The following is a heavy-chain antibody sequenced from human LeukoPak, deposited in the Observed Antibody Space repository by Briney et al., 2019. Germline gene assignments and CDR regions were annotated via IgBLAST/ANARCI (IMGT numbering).Heavy chain of an antibody. D-gene: IGHD5-18*01. J-gene: IGHJ5*02. CDR1: GYTFTSYD. CDR2: MNPNSGNT. CDR3: ARRRGGEAWIQLWFHWFDP. Sequence: ASVTVSCKASGYTFTSYDINWVRQATGQGLEWMGWMNPNSGNTGYAQKFQGRVTMTRNTSISTVYMELSSLRSEDTAVYYCARRRGGEAWIQLWFHWFDPWGQGTLVTVSS. V-gene: IGHV1-8*01.